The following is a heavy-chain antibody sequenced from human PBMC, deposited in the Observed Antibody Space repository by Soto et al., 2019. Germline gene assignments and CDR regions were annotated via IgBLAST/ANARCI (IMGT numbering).Heavy chain of an antibody. CDR2: IYYSGST. Sequence: QVQLQESGPGLVKPSQTLSLTCTVSGGSISSGGYYWSWIRQHPGKGLEWIGYIYYSGSTYYNPSLKSRVTISVDTSKNQFSLKLSTVTAADTAVYYCAREATWGSEDYFDYWGQGTLVTVSS. CDR3: AREATWGSEDYFDY. D-gene: IGHD7-27*01. V-gene: IGHV4-31*03. J-gene: IGHJ4*02. CDR1: GGSISSGGYY.